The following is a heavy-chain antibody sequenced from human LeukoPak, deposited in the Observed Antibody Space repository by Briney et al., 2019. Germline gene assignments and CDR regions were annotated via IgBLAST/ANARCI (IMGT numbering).Heavy chain of an antibody. V-gene: IGHV1-58*02. CDR1: GFTFTSSA. CDR2: IVVGSGNT. D-gene: IGHD2-2*01. J-gene: IGHJ3*02. Sequence: SVKVSCKASGFTFTSSAMQWVRQARGQRLEWIGWIVVGSGNTNYAQKFQERVTITRDMSTSTAYMGLSSLRSEDTAVYYCAATLYCSSTSCFGALDIWGQGTMVTVSS. CDR3: AATLYCSSTSCFGALDI.